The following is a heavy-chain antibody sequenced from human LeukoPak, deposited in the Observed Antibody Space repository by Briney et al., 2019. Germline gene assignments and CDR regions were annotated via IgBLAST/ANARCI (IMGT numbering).Heavy chain of an antibody. CDR3: ASRGSTSEALYY. D-gene: IGHD2-2*01. CDR2: INPSGGSI. J-gene: IGHJ4*02. Sequence: ASVTVSCKASGYSFTTYYMHWVRQAPGQGLEWMGIINPSGGSISYAQKFQGRVTMTTDTSTSTAYMELRSLRSDDTAVYYCASRGSTSEALYYWGQGTLVTVSS. CDR1: GYSFTTYY. V-gene: IGHV1-46*01.